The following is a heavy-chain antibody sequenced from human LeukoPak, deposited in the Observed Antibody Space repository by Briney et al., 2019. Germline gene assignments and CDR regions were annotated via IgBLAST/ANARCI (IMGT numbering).Heavy chain of an antibody. V-gene: IGHV1-24*01. D-gene: IGHD2-21*02. CDR1: GYTITELS. J-gene: IGHJ4*02. Sequence: ASVKVSCKVSGYTITELSMHWVRQAPGKGLEWMGGFDPEDGETIYAQKFQGRVTMTEDTSTDTAYMELSSLRSEDTAVYYCATGPYCGGDCYSSDYWGQGTLVTVSS. CDR2: FDPEDGET. CDR3: ATGPYCGGDCYSSDY.